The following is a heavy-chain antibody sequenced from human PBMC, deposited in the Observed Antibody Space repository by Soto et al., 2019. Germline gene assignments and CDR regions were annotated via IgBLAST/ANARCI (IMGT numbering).Heavy chain of an antibody. CDR3: ARDQEPSTLYYDYYYMDV. J-gene: IGHJ6*03. CDR1: GYTFTSYY. CDR2: INPSGGST. V-gene: IGHV1-46*03. Sequence: ASVKVSCKASGYTFTSYYIHWVRQDPGQGLEWMGIINPSGGSTSYAQKFQGRVTMTRDTSTSTVYMEVSGLRSEDTAVYYCARDQEPSTLYYDYYYMDVWGKGTTVTVSS.